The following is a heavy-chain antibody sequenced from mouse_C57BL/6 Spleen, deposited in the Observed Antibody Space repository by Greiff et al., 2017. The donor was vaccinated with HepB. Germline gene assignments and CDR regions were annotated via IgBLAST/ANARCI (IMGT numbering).Heavy chain of an antibody. J-gene: IGHJ2*01. CDR2: ISSGSSTI. Sequence: EVHLVESGGGLVKPGGSLKLSCAASGFTFSDYGMHWVRQAPEKGLEWVAYISSGSSTIYYADTVKGRFTISRDNAKNTLFLQMTSLRSEDTAMYYCARHGSYYGSSGYFDYWGQGTTLTVSS. V-gene: IGHV5-17*01. CDR3: ARHGSYYGSSGYFDY. CDR1: GFTFSDYG. D-gene: IGHD1-1*01.